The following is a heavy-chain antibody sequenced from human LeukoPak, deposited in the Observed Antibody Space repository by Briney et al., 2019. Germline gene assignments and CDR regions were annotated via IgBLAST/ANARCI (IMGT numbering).Heavy chain of an antibody. CDR1: GFTFSSYA. Sequence: PGGSLRLSCAASGFTFSSYAMSWARQAPGKGLEWVSAISGSGGSTYYADSVKGWFTISRDNSKNTLYLQMNSLRAEDTAVYYCAKDRSMILEWLTDYWGQGTLVTVSS. CDR2: ISGSGGST. D-gene: IGHD3-3*01. CDR3: AKDRSMILEWLTDY. J-gene: IGHJ4*02. V-gene: IGHV3-23*01.